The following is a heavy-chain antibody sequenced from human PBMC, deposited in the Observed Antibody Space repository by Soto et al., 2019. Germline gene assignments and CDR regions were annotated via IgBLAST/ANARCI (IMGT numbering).Heavy chain of an antibody. CDR2: IYPGDSDT. CDR3: ARQKRYCTSTSCYRDYYYYGLDV. J-gene: IGHJ6*02. D-gene: IGHD2-2*01. V-gene: IGHV5-51*01. Sequence: GESLKISCKGSGYSCTSYWIGWVRQMPGKGLEWMGIIYPGDSDTRYSPSFQGQVTISADKSISSAYLQWSSLKASDTAMYYCARQKRYCTSTSCYRDYYYYGLDVWGQGTTVTVSS. CDR1: GYSCTSYW.